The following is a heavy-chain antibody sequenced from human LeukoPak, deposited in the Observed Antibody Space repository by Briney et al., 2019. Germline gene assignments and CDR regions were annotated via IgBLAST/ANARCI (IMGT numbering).Heavy chain of an antibody. V-gene: IGHV1-69*04. CDR1: GGTFSSYA. CDR3: AYCSSTSCFAEYFQH. Sequence: GASVKVSCKASGGTFSSYAISWVRRAPGQGLEWMGRIIPIFGIANYAQKFQGRVTITADKSTSTAYMELSSLRSEDTAVYYCAYCSSTSCFAEYFQHWGQGTLVTVSS. CDR2: IIPIFGIA. D-gene: IGHD2-2*01. J-gene: IGHJ1*01.